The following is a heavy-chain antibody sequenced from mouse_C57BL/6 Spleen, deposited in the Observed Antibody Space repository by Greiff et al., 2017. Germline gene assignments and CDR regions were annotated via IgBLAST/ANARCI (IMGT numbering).Heavy chain of an antibody. CDR2: ISYDGSN. D-gene: IGHD2-4*01. CDR1: GYSITSGYY. Sequence: EVQVVESGPGLVKPSQSLSLTCSVTGYSITSGYYWNWIRQFPGNKLEWMGYISYDGSNNYNPSLKNRISIPRDTSKNQFFLKLNSVTTEDTATYYCARDRYYDYDGYFDYWGQGTTLTVSS. CDR3: ARDRYYDYDGYFDY. J-gene: IGHJ2*01. V-gene: IGHV3-6*01.